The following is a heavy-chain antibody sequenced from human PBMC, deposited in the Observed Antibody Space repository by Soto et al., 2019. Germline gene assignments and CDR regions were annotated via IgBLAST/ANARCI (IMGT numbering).Heavy chain of an antibody. Sequence: ASETLSLTCTVSGDSMDSFYWNWIRQPPGKGLEWIGNIYYTGSTNYNPSLESRVSISIDTSKNQFSLQVSSVTAADTAIYYCARDATLRHWGHGTLVTVSS. CDR3: ARDATLRH. CDR2: IYYTGST. CDR1: GDSMDSFY. J-gene: IGHJ4*01. V-gene: IGHV4-59*01. D-gene: IGHD2-15*01.